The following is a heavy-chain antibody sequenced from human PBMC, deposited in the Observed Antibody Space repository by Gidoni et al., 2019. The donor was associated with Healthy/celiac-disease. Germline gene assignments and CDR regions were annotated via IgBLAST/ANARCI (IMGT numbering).Heavy chain of an antibody. V-gene: IGHV3-23*01. D-gene: IGHD3-10*01. CDR1: GFTFSSYA. CDR2: ISGRGGST. J-gene: IGHJ6*02. CDR3: AKVATRELLWSGSGMDV. Sequence: EVQLLESGGGLVQPGGSLRLSCAAAGFTFSSYAMSWVRQAPGKGLEWVSAISGRGGSTYYADSVKGRFTISRDNSKNTLYLQRNSLRAEDTAVYYCAKVATRELLWSGSGMDVWGQGTTVTVSS.